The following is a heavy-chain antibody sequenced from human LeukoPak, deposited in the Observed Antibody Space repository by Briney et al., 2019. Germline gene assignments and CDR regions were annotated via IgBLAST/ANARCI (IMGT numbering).Heavy chain of an antibody. CDR3: GYCPGDCYIPDY. D-gene: IGHD2-21*02. CDR1: GALFTNDG. J-gene: IGHJ4*02. CDR2: VDPSDSHT. V-gene: IGHV5-10-1*01. Sequence: GGPLQISCEGAGALFTNDGINGGRQVTGKGREWRGRVDPSDSHTYYSPSFQGHGTISADKSIHTAYLQWSSLQASDTAMYYCGYCPGDCYIPDYWGQGTLVTVSS.